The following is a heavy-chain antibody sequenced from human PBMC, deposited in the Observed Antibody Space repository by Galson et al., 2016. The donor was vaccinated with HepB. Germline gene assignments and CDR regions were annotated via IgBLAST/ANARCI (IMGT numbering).Heavy chain of an antibody. CDR1: GFTFSSYA. D-gene: IGHD5-12*01. Sequence: LRLSCAASGFTFSSYAMSWVRQAPGKGLEWIGSIYYSGSTYYNPSLKSRVTISVDTSKNQFSLKLNSVTAADTAVYYCARLRGYSGYDSGLVDSWGQGTHVTVSS. J-gene: IGHJ4*02. CDR3: ARLRGYSGYDSGLVDS. CDR2: IYYSGST. V-gene: IGHV4-38-2*01.